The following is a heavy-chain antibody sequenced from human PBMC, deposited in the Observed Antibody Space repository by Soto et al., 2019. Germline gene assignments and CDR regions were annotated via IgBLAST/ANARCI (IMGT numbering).Heavy chain of an antibody. J-gene: IGHJ4*02. V-gene: IGHV3-11*01. CDR2: ISSSGSTI. Sequence: GGSLRLSCAASGFTFSDYYMSWIRQAPGKGLEWVSYISSSGSTIYYADSVKGRFTISRDNAKNSLYLQMNSLRAEDTAVYYCASRGRGYYDFWSGYSIFFDYWGQGTLVTSPQ. CDR1: GFTFSDYY. CDR3: ASRGRGYYDFWSGYSIFFDY. D-gene: IGHD3-3*01.